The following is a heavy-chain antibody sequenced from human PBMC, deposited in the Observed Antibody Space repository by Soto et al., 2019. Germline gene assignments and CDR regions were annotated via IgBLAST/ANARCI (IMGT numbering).Heavy chain of an antibody. Sequence: GVSLMLSCSSSGVTFISYWMHWVLQAPGKGLVWVSRINSDGSSTSYADSVKGRFTISRDNAKNTLYLQMNSLRAEDTAVYDCASANRGHFQDWCPGTLVTV. J-gene: IGHJ1*01. CDR3: ASANRGHFQD. V-gene: IGHV3-74*01. CDR2: INSDGSST. CDR1: GVTFISYW.